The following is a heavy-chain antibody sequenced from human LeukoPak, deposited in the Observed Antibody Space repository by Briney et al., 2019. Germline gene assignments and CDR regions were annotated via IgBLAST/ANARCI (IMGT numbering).Heavy chain of an antibody. J-gene: IGHJ4*02. CDR2: IYYTGTT. V-gene: IGHV4-59*01. CDR3: ANRRSGARYFDY. CDR1: DDSISSYY. D-gene: IGHD4-17*01. Sequence: PSETLSLTCTVSDDSISSYYWSWIRQPPGKGLEWIGYIYYTGTTNYNPSLKSRVTISMDTSNNQFSLKLSSVTAADTAVYYCANRRSGARYFDYWGQGTLVTVSS.